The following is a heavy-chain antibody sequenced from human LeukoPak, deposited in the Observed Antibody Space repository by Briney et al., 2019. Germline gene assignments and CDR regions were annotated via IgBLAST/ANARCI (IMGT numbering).Heavy chain of an antibody. Sequence: PGGSLRLSCAASGFTFSNYAMNWVRQAPGKGLEWVSAISGTGTSTYYADSVKGRFTISRDNSRNTLYLQMNSLRAEDTAVYYCAKGGKWDVTPFDYWGQGTLVTVSS. CDR1: GFTFSNYA. J-gene: IGHJ4*02. V-gene: IGHV3-23*01. D-gene: IGHD1-26*01. CDR3: AKGGKWDVTPFDY. CDR2: ISGTGTST.